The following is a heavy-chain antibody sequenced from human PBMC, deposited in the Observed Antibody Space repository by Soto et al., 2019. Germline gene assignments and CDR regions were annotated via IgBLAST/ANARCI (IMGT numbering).Heavy chain of an antibody. CDR3: ARGIEGKSYGSGSYFDY. Sequence: PSVKVSCKASVYTFTTYEINWVRQAPGQGLEWMGWITAYNGYTNYAQRFQGRVTMTTDTSTYTVYMELRSLRSDDTAVYYCARGIEGKSYGSGSYFDYWGQGALVTVSS. V-gene: IGHV1-18*01. J-gene: IGHJ4*02. CDR2: ITAYNGYT. D-gene: IGHD3-10*01. CDR1: VYTFTTYE.